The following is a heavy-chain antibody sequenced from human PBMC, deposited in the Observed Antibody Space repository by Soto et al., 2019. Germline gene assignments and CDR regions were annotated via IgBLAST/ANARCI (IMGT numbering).Heavy chain of an antibody. CDR2: IYYSGST. CDR1: GSSISSYY. J-gene: IGHJ6*02. D-gene: IGHD2-2*01. Sequence: QVQLQESGPGLVKPSETLSLTCTVSGSSISSYYWSWIRQPPGKGLEWIGYIYYSGSTNYNPSLKSRVTKSVDTSKNQFSLKLSSVTAADTAVYYCARANIVVVPAATAGMDVWGQGTTVTVSS. V-gene: IGHV4-59*01. CDR3: ARANIVVVPAATAGMDV.